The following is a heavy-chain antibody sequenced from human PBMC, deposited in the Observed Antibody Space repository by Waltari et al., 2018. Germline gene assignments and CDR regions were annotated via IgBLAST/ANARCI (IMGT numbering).Heavy chain of an antibody. CDR1: GFPFSTFW. CDR3: SRDSSGNDY. CDR2: IKEDGSAT. Sequence: EVQMVESGGALVQPGGSLTISCEASGFPFSTFWMSWFRQAPGKGLEWVANIKEDGSATYYIDSVRGRFTISRDNAKNSLYLQMSSLRVDETAMYYCSRDSSGNDYWGQGTLVTVS. V-gene: IGHV3-7*01. J-gene: IGHJ4*02. D-gene: IGHD1-26*01.